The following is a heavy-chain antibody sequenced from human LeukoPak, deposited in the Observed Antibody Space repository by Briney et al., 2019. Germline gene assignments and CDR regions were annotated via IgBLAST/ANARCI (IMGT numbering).Heavy chain of an antibody. CDR3: QVGGGGYPMGNYYYYYMDV. V-gene: IGHV1-69*04. CDR2: IIPILGIA. CDR1: GGTFSSYA. D-gene: IGHD5-12*01. Sequence: GASVKVSCKASGGTFSSYAISWVRQAPGQGLEWMGRIIPILGIANYAQKFQGRVTITADKSTSTAYMELSSLRSEDTAVYYCQVGGGGYPMGNYYYYYMDVWGKGTTVTVSS. J-gene: IGHJ6*03.